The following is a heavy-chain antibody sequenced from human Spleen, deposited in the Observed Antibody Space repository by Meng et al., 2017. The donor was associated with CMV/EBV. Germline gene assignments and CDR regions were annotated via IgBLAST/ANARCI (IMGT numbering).Heavy chain of an antibody. J-gene: IGHJ4*02. CDR3: SHDSSGYYTFHY. V-gene: IGHV3-15*07. CDR1: GFRFSDAY. Sequence: VSGFRFSDAYMIWVRRAPGKGLEWVGRIKSKGGGGTTDYAAPVKGRFTISRDDSKNTVYLHLSSLRAEDTAVYFCSHDSSGYYTFHYWGQGTLVPSPQ. D-gene: IGHD3-22*01. CDR2: IKSKGGGGTT.